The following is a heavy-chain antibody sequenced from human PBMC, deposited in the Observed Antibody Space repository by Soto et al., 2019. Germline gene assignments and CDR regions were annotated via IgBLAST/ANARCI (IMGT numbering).Heavy chain of an antibody. Sequence: TSGTLSPTCTLPSCSIRSTIFSWDWIRQPPGKGLEWIGEINHSGSTNYNPSLKSRVTISVDTSKNQFSLKLTSVTAADTAVYYCARDKITGLFDYWGQGTLVTVSS. D-gene: IGHD2-8*02. J-gene: IGHJ4*02. CDR2: INHSGST. CDR1: SCSIRSTIFS. CDR3: ARDKITGLFDY. V-gene: IGHV4-39*07.